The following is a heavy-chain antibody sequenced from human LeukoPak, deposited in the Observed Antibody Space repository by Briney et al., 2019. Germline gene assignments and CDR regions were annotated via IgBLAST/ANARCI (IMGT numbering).Heavy chain of an antibody. J-gene: IGHJ6*03. CDR3: AKYSSSWFYYYYMDV. CDR1: GFTFSSYG. Sequence: PGGSLRLSCAASGFTFSSYGMSWVRQAPGKGLEWVSAISGSGGSTYYADSVKGRFTISRDNSKNTLYLQMNSLRAEDTAVYYCAKYSSSWFYYYYMDVWGKGTTVTISS. CDR2: ISGSGGST. D-gene: IGHD6-13*01. V-gene: IGHV3-23*01.